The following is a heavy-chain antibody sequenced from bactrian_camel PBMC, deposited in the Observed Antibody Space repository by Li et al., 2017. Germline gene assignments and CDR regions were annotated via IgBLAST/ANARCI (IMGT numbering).Heavy chain of an antibody. CDR3: AADWGRCYVNGEVDLGRIDH. D-gene: IGHD1*01. CDR2: IDPYGRT. J-gene: IGHJ4*01. Sequence: HVQLVESGGGSVQAGGSLRLSCAASGYTYTTYCMGWFRQLPGKEREGVATIDPYGRTSYADSVKGRFTISRDSAKRRIYLQMNSLNPEDTAMYYCAADWGRCYVNGEVDLGRIDHWGLG. V-gene: IGHV3S9*01. CDR1: GYTYTTYC.